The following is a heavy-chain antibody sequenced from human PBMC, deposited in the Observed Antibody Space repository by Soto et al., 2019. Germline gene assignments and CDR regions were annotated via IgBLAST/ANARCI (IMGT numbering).Heavy chain of an antibody. Sequence: SETLSLTCTVSGGSISSYYWIWIRQPPGKGLEWIGYISYSGSTNYYPSLKSRPTISVDTSKTQFSLKLRSVTAADTAVYYCARASPYGDYALDYWGQGTLVTVSS. CDR3: ARASPYGDYALDY. D-gene: IGHD4-17*01. CDR2: ISYSGST. V-gene: IGHV4-59*01. J-gene: IGHJ4*02. CDR1: GGSISSYY.